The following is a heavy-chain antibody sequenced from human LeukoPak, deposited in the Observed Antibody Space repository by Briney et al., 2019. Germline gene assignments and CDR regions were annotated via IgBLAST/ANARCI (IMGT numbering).Heavy chain of an antibody. CDR1: GGSISSYY. V-gene: IGHV4-4*07. J-gene: IGHJ5*02. Sequence: SETLSLTCTVSGGSISSYYWSWIRQPAGKGLEWIGRIYTSGSTNYNPSLKSRVTMSVDTSKNQFSLRLSSVTAADPAVYYCARGPYCSSTSCVRIKTWFDPWSQGTLVTVSS. D-gene: IGHD2-2*01. CDR2: IYTSGST. CDR3: ARGPYCSSTSCVRIKTWFDP.